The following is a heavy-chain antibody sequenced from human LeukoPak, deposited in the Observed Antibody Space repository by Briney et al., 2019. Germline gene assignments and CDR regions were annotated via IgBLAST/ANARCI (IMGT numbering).Heavy chain of an antibody. J-gene: IGHJ4*02. V-gene: IGHV3-74*01. D-gene: IGHD3-22*01. CDR3: AKEKKYYYDGSGYPGYDY. CDR2: ISTDARTI. Sequence: GGSLRLSCAASGFAFSSNWMHWVRQAPGKGLVWVSHISTDARTITYAAFVKGRFTISRDNAKNTLYLQMNSLRVEDTAVYYCAKEKKYYYDGSGYPGYDYWGQGTLVTVSS. CDR1: GFAFSSNW.